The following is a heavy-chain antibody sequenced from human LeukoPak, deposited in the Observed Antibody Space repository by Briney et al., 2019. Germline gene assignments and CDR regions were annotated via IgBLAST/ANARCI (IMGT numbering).Heavy chain of an antibody. V-gene: IGHV3-21*01. CDR1: GFTFRSYS. Sequence: GGSLRLSCAASGFTFRSYSMNWVRQAPGKGLEWVSSITSSSNYIYYADSVKGRFTISRDNARNSLYLQMNSLTAEDTAVYYCAKLKMGPDYWGQGTLVTVSS. CDR3: AKLKMGPDY. J-gene: IGHJ4*02. D-gene: IGHD5-24*01. CDR2: ITSSSNYI.